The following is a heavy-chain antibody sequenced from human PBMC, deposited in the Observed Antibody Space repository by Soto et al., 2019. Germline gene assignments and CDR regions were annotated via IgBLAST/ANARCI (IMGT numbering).Heavy chain of an antibody. J-gene: IGHJ4*02. Sequence: ASETLSLTCTVSGGSISSYYWSWIRQPPGKGLEWIGYIYYSGSTNYNPSLKSRVTISVDTSKNQFSLKLSSVTAADTAVYYCARESRGGNVDYWGQGTLVTVSS. CDR1: GGSISSYY. V-gene: IGHV4-59*01. CDR3: ARESRGGNVDY. D-gene: IGHD5-12*01. CDR2: IYYSGST.